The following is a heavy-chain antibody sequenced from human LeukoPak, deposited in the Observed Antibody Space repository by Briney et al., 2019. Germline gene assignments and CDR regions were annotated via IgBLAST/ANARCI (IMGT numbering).Heavy chain of an antibody. D-gene: IGHD3-22*01. Sequence: PGGSLRLSCAASEFSVGSNYMTWVRQAPGKGLEWVSLIYSGGSTYYADSVKGRFTISRDNSKNTLYLQMNSLRAEDTAVYYCARDTGAYYDSGGLDYWGQGTLVTVSS. CDR2: IYSGGST. V-gene: IGHV3-66*01. J-gene: IGHJ4*02. CDR3: ARDTGAYYDSGGLDY. CDR1: EFSVGSNY.